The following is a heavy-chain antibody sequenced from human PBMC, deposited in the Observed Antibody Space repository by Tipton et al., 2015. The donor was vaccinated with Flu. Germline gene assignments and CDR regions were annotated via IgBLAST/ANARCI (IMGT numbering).Heavy chain of an antibody. CDR3: ARRDYSNYVSDPKNWFDP. CDR2: VFHTGST. J-gene: IGHJ5*02. D-gene: IGHD4-11*01. Sequence: TLSLTCTVSGGFISSYYWNWIRQPPGKGLEWIGNVFHTGSTYHNPSLRSRVTISVDTSKNQFSLKVFSVTAADTAVYYCARRDYSNYVSDPKNWFDPWGQGILVTVSS. CDR1: GGFISSYY. V-gene: IGHV4-59*08.